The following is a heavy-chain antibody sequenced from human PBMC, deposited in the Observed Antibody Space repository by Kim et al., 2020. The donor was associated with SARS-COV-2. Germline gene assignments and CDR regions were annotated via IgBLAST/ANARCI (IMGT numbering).Heavy chain of an antibody. CDR3: ARDSGSAFPSDNYGMDV. D-gene: IGHD3-10*01. Sequence: ASVKVSCKASAFTFSRYAMHWVRQAPGQGLEWMAWINAGNDKTKYSQKFQGRVTITRDTSASTAYMELSSLTSEDTAVYYCARDSGSAFPSDNYGMDVWG. CDR2: INAGNDKT. V-gene: IGHV1-3*01. CDR1: AFTFSRYA. J-gene: IGHJ6*02.